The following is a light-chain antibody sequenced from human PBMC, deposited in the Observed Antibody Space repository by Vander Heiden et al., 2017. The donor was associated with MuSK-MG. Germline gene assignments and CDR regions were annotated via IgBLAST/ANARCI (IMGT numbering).Light chain of an antibody. J-gene: IGLJ2*01. CDR3: QAWDRSTVI. Sequence: SYDLSQPPSVSVSPGQTVSITCSGAILGDRDVCWYQQRAGQSPSVLIYQTYKRPSGIPERFSGSTSENAATLTISGAQAVDEADYYCQAWDRSTVIFGGGTKLTVL. CDR2: QTY. CDR1: ILGDRD. V-gene: IGLV3-1*01.